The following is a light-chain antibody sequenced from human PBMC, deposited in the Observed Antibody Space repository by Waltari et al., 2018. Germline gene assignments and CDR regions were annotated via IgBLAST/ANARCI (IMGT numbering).Light chain of an antibody. CDR2: GNT. J-gene: IGLJ2*01. CDR3: QSYDSSLSGSA. Sequence: SVLTQPPAVSGAPGQRVTISCPGSISNFGATYDVQWYQHLPGTAPKPLIYGNTNRPSGVPDRFSGSKSGTSASLAITGLQSEDEADYYCQSYDSSLSGSAFGGGTKLTVL. CDR1: ISNFGATYD. V-gene: IGLV1-40*01.